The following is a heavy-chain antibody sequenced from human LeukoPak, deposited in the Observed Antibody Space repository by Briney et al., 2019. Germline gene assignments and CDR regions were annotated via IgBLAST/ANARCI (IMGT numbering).Heavy chain of an antibody. V-gene: IGHV3-48*03. CDR3: ARKAFFRGWFDP. CDR1: GFTFNSYE. D-gene: IGHD3-3*02. J-gene: IGHJ5*02. CDR2: IGRSGTTT. Sequence: GGSLRLSCAASGFTFNSYEMNWVRQAPGKGLEWVSYIGRSGTTTYSADSVKGRFTISRDNAKNSLYLQMNSLRAEDTAVYYCARKAFFRGWFDPWGQGSLVTVSS.